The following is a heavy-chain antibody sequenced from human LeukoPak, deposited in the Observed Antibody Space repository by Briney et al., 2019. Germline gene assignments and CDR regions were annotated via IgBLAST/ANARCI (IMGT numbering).Heavy chain of an antibody. Sequence: ASVKVSCKASGYTFTSYDINWVRQATGQGLEWMGWMNPNSGNTGYAQKFQGRVTITKNTSISTAYMGLSSLRSEDTAVYYCARGPAWEGTHYYFDYWGQGIMVTVSS. CDR2: MNPNSGNT. D-gene: IGHD1-26*01. CDR3: ARGPAWEGTHYYFDY. V-gene: IGHV1-8*03. CDR1: GYTFTSYD. J-gene: IGHJ4*02.